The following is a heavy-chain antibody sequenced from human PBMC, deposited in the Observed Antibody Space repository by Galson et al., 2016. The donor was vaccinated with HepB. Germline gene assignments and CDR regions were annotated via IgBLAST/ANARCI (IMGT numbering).Heavy chain of an antibody. CDR3: AKDSYYDILTGPTYYYYGMDV. J-gene: IGHJ6*02. V-gene: IGHV3-48*02. D-gene: IGHD3-9*01. CDR1: GFTFSNAW. CDR2: ISSSRSTI. Sequence: SLRLSCAASGFTFSNAWMNWVRQAPGKGLEWISYISSSRSTIYYADSVKGRFTISRDNAKNALYLQMSSLRDEDTAVYYCAKDSYYDILTGPTYYYYGMDVWGQGTTVTVSS.